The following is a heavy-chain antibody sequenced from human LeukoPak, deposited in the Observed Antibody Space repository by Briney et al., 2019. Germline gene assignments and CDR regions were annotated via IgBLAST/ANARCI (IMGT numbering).Heavy chain of an antibody. V-gene: IGHV4-59*01. CDR2: IYYSGST. Sequence: SETLSLTCTVSGGSISSYYWSWIRQPPGQGLEWIGYIYYSGSTNYNPSLKSRVTISVDTSKNQFSLKLSSVTAADTAVYYCAREVGANDAFDIWGQGTMVTVSS. J-gene: IGHJ3*02. CDR1: GGSISSYY. D-gene: IGHD1-26*01. CDR3: AREVGANDAFDI.